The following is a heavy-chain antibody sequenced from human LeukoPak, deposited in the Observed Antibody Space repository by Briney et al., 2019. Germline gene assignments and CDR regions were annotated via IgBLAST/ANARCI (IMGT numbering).Heavy chain of an antibody. D-gene: IGHD2-2*01. Sequence: PGGSLRLSCAASGFTFSSYWMSWVRQAPGQVLEWMGWISAYNGNTNYAQKLQGRVTMTTDTSKSTAYMELRSLTSDDTAVYYCARARRYCSSTSCYHALGYWGQGTLVTVSS. CDR1: GFTFSSYW. CDR3: ARARRYCSSTSCYHALGY. CDR2: ISAYNGNT. V-gene: IGHV1-18*01. J-gene: IGHJ4*02.